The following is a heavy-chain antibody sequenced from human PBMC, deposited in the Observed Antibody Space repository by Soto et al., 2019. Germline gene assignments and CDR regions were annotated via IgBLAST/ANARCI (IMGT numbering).Heavy chain of an antibody. CDR3: ARSYSSGWEFDY. J-gene: IGHJ4*02. CDR1: GFTFSNYY. CDR2: ISSTGRTI. D-gene: IGHD6-19*01. Sequence: GGSLRLSCGASGFTFSNYYMSWIRQAPGKGLEWVSYISSTGRTIYYADSVKGRFTVSRDNAQNSLSLKLNSLRVEDTAVYYCARSYSSGWEFDYWGQGTQVTVS. V-gene: IGHV3-11*01.